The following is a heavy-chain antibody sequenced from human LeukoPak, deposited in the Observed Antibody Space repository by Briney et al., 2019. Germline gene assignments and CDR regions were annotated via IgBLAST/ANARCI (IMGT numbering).Heavy chain of an antibody. J-gene: IGHJ4*02. CDR3: TTEDYYDSSGYYFVADF. D-gene: IGHD3-22*01. V-gene: IGHV3-15*01. Sequence: PGGSLRLSCAASGFTFSNAWMSWVRQAPGKGLEWVGRIKSKTDRGTTDYAAPVKGRFTISRDDSKNTLYLQMNSLKTEDTAVNYCTTEDYYDSSGYYFVADFWGQGTLVTVSS. CDR2: IKSKTDRGTT. CDR1: GFTFSNAW.